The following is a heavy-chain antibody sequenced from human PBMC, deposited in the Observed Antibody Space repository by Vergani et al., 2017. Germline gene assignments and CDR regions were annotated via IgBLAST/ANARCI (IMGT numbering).Heavy chain of an antibody. CDR2: INAGNGNT. J-gene: IGHJ3*02. CDR1: GYTFTSYA. CDR3: ARDGLVVAATGDAFDI. V-gene: IGHV1-3*01. Sequence: QVQLVQSGAEVKKPGASVKVSCKASGYTFTSYAMHWVRQAPGQRLEWMGWINAGNGNTKYSQKFQGRVTITRDTSASTAYMELSSLRSEDTAVYYCARDGLVVAATGDAFDIWGQGTMVTVSS. D-gene: IGHD2-15*01.